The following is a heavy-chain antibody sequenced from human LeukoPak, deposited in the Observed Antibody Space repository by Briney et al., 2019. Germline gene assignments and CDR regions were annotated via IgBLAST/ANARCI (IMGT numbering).Heavy chain of an antibody. CDR3: ARDNGSGLIDY. Sequence: SETLSLTRAVSGGSISSYYRSWIRQPPGKGLEWIGYIYYTGSTNYNPSLKSRVTISVDTSKNQFSLKLSSVTAADTAVYYCARDNGSGLIDYWGHRVMVTVSS. D-gene: IGHD5-12*01. V-gene: IGHV4-59*01. CDR1: GGSISSYY. J-gene: IGHJ4*01. CDR2: IYYTGST.